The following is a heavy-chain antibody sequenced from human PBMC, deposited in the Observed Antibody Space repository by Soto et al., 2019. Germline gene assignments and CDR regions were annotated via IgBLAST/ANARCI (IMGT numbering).Heavy chain of an antibody. Sequence: EVQLLESGGGLVQPGGSLRLSCAVSGFSFSTYAMSWVRQAPGKGLEWVSGISAGGGNTYYADSGRGRFTISRDNSKDTLYLQITSLRAEDTAFYYCAKHAEYQLVSWFDPWGQGTLVTVSS. D-gene: IGHD2-2*01. V-gene: IGHV3-23*01. CDR2: ISAGGGNT. CDR3: AKHAEYQLVSWFDP. CDR1: GFSFSTYA. J-gene: IGHJ5*02.